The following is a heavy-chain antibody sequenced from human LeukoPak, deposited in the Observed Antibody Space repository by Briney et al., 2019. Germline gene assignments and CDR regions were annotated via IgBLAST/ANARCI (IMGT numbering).Heavy chain of an antibody. CDR3: ARGRHPAYSYGYVY. Sequence: PGGSLRLSCAASGFTFSSYWMSWVRQAPWKGLEWVANIKQDGSEKYYVDSVKGRFTISRDNAKNSLYLQMNSLRAEDTAVYYCARGRHPAYSYGYVYWGQGTLVTVSS. V-gene: IGHV3-7*01. CDR1: GFTFSSYW. J-gene: IGHJ4*02. CDR2: IKQDGSEK. D-gene: IGHD5-18*01.